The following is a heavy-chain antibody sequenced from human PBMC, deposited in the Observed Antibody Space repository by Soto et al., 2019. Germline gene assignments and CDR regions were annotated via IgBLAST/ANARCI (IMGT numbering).Heavy chain of an antibody. D-gene: IGHD4-4*01. J-gene: IGHJ2*01. CDR1: GFSFSTYA. CDR3: AKDLEGSSNSCFDWFLDL. Sequence: DVQLLESGGDLVQPGESLRLSCEASGFSFSTYAMAWVRQAPGKELERVSGITGNSGRTYYRVSVKGRFTISRDNSEKRLYLQMNSLRAEDTATYYCAKDLEGSSNSCFDWFLDLRGRGTLVSVSS. V-gene: IGHV3-23*01. CDR2: ITGNSGRT.